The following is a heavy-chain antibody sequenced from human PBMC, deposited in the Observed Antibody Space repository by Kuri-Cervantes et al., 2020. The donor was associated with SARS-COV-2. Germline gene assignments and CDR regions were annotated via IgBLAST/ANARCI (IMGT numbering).Heavy chain of an antibody. Sequence: ESLKISCAASGFTFSNYEMNWVRQPPGKGLEWIGEIYHSGSTNYNPSLKSRVTISVDKSKNQFSLKLSSVTAADTAVYYCARQDYDILTGTPRNYYYYGMDVWGQGTTVTVSS. CDR3: ARQDYDILTGTPRNYYYYGMDV. CDR1: GFTFSNYE. CDR2: IYHSGST. J-gene: IGHJ6*02. V-gene: IGHV4-34*01. D-gene: IGHD3-9*01.